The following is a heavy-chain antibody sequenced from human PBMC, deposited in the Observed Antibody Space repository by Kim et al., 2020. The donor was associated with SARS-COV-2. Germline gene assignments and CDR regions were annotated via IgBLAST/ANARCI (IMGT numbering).Heavy chain of an antibody. V-gene: IGHV3-49*04. Sequence: GGSLRLSCTASGFTFGDYAMSWVRQAPGKGLEWVGFIRSKAYGGTTEYAASVKGRFTISRDDSKSIAYLQMNSLKTEDTAVYYCTRTYYYGSGPPYQCDYWGQGTLVTVSS. D-gene: IGHD3-10*01. CDR1: GFTFGDYA. CDR3: TRTYYYGSGPPYQCDY. CDR2: IRSKAYGGTT. J-gene: IGHJ4*02.